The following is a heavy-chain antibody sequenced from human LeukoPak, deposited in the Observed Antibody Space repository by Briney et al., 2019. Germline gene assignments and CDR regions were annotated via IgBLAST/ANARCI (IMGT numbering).Heavy chain of an antibody. CDR1: GFTFSSYG. V-gene: IGHV3-30*18. CDR2: ISYDGSNK. J-gene: IGHJ4*02. D-gene: IGHD2-15*01. Sequence: GGSLRLSCAASGFTFSSYGMHWVRQAPGKGLEWVAVISYDGSNKYYADSVKGRFTISRDNSKNTLYLQMNSLRAEDTAVYYCAKDGWRAFDYWGQGTLVTVSS. CDR3: AKDGWRAFDY.